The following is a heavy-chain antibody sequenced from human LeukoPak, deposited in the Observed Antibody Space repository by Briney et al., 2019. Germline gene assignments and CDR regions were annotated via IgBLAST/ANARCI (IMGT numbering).Heavy chain of an antibody. CDR1: GYTFTSYS. D-gene: IGHD4-17*01. CDR3: ARRFDYGDYSYSDY. CDR2: ISAYNGNT. V-gene: IGHV1-18*01. Sequence: ASMKVSCKASGYTFTSYSISWVRQAPGQGLEWMGWISAYNGNTNYAQKLQGRVTMTTDTSTSTAYMELRSLRSDDTAVYYCARRFDYGDYSYSDYWGQGTLVTVSS. J-gene: IGHJ4*02.